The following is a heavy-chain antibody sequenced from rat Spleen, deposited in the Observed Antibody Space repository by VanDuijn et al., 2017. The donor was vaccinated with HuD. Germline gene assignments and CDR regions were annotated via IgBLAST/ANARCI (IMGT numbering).Heavy chain of an antibody. CDR1: GFTFSDYN. Sequence: EVQLVESGGGLVQPGSSLKLSCVVSGFTFSDYNMAWVRQAPTKGLEWVASISTGGGNTYYRDSVKGRCTMYRDNAKSTVYLQRDSLRSEDTATYYCARHTRGWWFAYWGQGTLVTVSS. D-gene: IGHD1-11*01. J-gene: IGHJ3*01. CDR3: ARHTRGWWFAY. V-gene: IGHV5-25*01. CDR2: ISTGGGNT.